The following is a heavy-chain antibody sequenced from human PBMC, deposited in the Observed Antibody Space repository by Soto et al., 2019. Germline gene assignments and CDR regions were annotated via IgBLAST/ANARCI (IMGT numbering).Heavy chain of an antibody. CDR2: IYSGGST. CDR3: ARDPPATRHGMDV. J-gene: IGHJ6*02. CDR1: GFTVIRNY. V-gene: IGHV3-53*02. Sequence: EVQLVETGGGLIQPGGSLRPSFAASGFTVIRNYRSGVGQAPGKGLEWVSVIYSGGSTYYADSVRGRFTISRDNSKNTLYLQMKSLRAEDTAVYYCARDPPATRHGMDVWGQGTTVTVSS.